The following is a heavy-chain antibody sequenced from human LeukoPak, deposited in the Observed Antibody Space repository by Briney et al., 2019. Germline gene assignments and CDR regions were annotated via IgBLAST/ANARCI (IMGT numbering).Heavy chain of an antibody. Sequence: GFSVTVSCKASGGTFSSYAISWVRQAPGQGLEWMGRIIPILGIANYAQKFQGRVTITADKSTSTAYMELSSLRSEDTAVYYCASGPGIAAAGTFDYWGQGTVATVSS. CDR3: ASGPGIAAAGTFDY. CDR1: GGTFSSYA. V-gene: IGHV1-69*04. CDR2: IIPILGIA. D-gene: IGHD6-13*01. J-gene: IGHJ4*02.